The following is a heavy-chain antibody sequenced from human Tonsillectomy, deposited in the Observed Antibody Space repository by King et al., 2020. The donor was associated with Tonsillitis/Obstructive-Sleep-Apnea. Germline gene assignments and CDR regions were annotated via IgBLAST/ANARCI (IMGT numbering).Heavy chain of an antibody. D-gene: IGHD2-8*01. V-gene: IGHV3-21*01. CDR1: GFTFSSYS. Sequence: VQLVESGGGLVKPGGSLRLSCAASGFTFSSYSMNWVRQAPGKGLEWVSSISSSSSYIYYADSVKGRFTISRDNAKNSLYLQMNSLRAEDTAVYYCARDPHPRGMAPSFDYWGQGTLVTVSS. CDR3: ARDPHPRGMAPSFDY. J-gene: IGHJ4*02. CDR2: ISSSSSYI.